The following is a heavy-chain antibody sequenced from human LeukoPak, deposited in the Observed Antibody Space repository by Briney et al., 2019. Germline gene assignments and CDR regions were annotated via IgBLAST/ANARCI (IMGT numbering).Heavy chain of an antibody. Sequence: GGSLRLSCAASGFTFDDYAMHWVRQAPGKGLEWVSRISWNSDNIEHADSVKGRFIISRDNARNSLFLQMNSLRPEDTALYYCARGNYYDSSGFYGFFSNYWGQGTPVTVSS. CDR3: ARGNYYDSSGFYGFFSNY. D-gene: IGHD3-22*01. CDR1: GFTFDDYA. CDR2: ISWNSDNI. V-gene: IGHV3-9*01. J-gene: IGHJ4*02.